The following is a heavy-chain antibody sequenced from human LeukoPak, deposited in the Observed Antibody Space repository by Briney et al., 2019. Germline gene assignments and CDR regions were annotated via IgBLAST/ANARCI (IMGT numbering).Heavy chain of an antibody. CDR1: GGSFSGYY. CDR3: ARDIMVRGVIKRSGMDV. V-gene: IGHV4-34*01. J-gene: IGHJ6*04. D-gene: IGHD3-10*01. Sequence: PSETLSLTCAVYGGSFSGYYWGWIRQPPGKGLEWIGEINHSGSTNYNPSLKSRVTISVDTSKNQFSLKLSSVTAADTAVYYCARDIMVRGVIKRSGMDVWGKGTTVTVSS. CDR2: INHSGST.